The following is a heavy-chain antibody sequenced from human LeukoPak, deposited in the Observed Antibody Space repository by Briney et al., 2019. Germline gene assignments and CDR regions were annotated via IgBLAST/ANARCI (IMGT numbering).Heavy chain of an antibody. D-gene: IGHD3-22*01. V-gene: IGHV1-8*03. CDR2: MNPNSGNT. Sequence: GASVKVSCKASGYTFTNYDINWVRQATGQRLEWMGWMNPNSGNTGYAQKFQGRVTITRNTSISTAYMELSSLRSEDTAVYYCAREVYYDSSGYYNWGQGTLVTVSS. CDR3: AREVYYDSSGYYN. CDR1: GYTFTNYD. J-gene: IGHJ4*02.